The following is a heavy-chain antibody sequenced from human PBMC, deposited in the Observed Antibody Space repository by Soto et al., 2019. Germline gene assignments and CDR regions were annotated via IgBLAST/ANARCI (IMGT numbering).Heavy chain of an antibody. CDR1: VGSISISSYY. CDR3: ARQDYHGSGSYSHPNNWFGP. J-gene: IGHJ5*02. CDR2: IHYSGST. Sequence: SETLSLTCTFSVGSISISSYYWGGIRQPPGKGLPWIGSIHYSGSTYYNPSLKSRVTISVDTSKNQFSLKLSSVTAADTAVYYCARQDYHGSGSYSHPNNWFGPWGQGTMVTVSS. D-gene: IGHD3-10*01. V-gene: IGHV4-39*01.